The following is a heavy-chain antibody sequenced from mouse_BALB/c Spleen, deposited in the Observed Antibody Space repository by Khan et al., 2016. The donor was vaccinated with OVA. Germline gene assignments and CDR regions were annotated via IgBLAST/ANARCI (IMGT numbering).Heavy chain of an antibody. CDR1: GFTFSDYG. J-gene: IGHJ3*01. Sequence: EVELVESGGGLVQPGGSRKLSCAASGFTFSDYGMAWIRQGPGKGPEWITFISSLAYNFYYADTVTGRFTISRENAKNILNREMNSLRSDDSAMYYCAKGGTGGFAYWGQGTLVTVSA. CDR2: ISSLAYNF. D-gene: IGHD3-1*01. V-gene: IGHV5-15*02. CDR3: AKGGTGGFAY.